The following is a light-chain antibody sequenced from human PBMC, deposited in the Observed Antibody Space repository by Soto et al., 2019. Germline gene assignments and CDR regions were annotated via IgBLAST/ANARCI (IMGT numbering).Light chain of an antibody. J-gene: IGKJ1*01. V-gene: IGKV3-20*01. Sequence: EIVLTQSPGTLSLSPGERATLSCRAGQSVSSSYLAWYQQKPGQAARLLIYGASSRATGIPDRFSGSGSGTDFTLTISRLEPEDFAVYYCQQYGSSPPTFGEGTKVDIK. CDR1: QSVSSSY. CDR2: GAS. CDR3: QQYGSSPPT.